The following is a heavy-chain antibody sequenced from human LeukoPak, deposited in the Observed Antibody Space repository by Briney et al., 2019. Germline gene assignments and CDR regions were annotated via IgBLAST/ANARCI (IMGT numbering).Heavy chain of an antibody. V-gene: IGHV4-34*01. CDR1: GGSFNGYY. CDR3: ARDHTVSGYDAFDI. D-gene: IGHD4-17*01. J-gene: IGHJ3*02. Sequence: PSETLSLTCAVYGGSFNGYYWTWIRQPPGKGLEWIGEINKRGSTNYSPSLKSRVTMSIDTSKNQISLRLTSVTAADTAVYYCARDHTVSGYDAFDIWGQGTMVTVSS. CDR2: INKRGST.